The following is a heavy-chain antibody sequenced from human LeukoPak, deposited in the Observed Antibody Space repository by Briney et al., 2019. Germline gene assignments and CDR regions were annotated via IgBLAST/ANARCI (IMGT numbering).Heavy chain of an antibody. Sequence: ASVMVSCKASGYTFTSYGISWVRQAPGQGLEWMGWISAYNGNTNYAQKLQGRVTMTTDTSTSTAYMELRSLRSDDTAVYYCARDSITIFGVVIRRRSSDYWGQGTLVTVSS. CDR1: GYTFTSYG. D-gene: IGHD3-3*01. CDR2: ISAYNGNT. J-gene: IGHJ4*02. V-gene: IGHV1-18*01. CDR3: ARDSITIFGVVIRRRSSDY.